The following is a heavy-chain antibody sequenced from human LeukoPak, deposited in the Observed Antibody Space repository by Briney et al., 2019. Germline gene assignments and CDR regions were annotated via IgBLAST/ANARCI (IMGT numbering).Heavy chain of an antibody. CDR3: ARDGYSSSWSNWFDP. D-gene: IGHD6-13*01. CDR2: IYYSGST. V-gene: IGHV4-59*01. J-gene: IGHJ5*02. CDR1: GGSISSYY. Sequence: SGTLSLTCTVSGGSISSYYWSWIRQPPGKGLEWIGYIYYSGSTNYNPSLKSRVTISVDTSKNQFSLKLISVTAADTAVYYCARDGYSSSWSNWFDPWGQGTLVTVSS.